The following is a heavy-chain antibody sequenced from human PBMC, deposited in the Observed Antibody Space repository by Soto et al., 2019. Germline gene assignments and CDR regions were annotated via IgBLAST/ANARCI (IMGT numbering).Heavy chain of an antibody. D-gene: IGHD6-13*01. J-gene: IGHJ6*02. CDR3: AREGVSSRWYSCYGMEV. CDR2: IDYSGST. V-gene: IGHV4-59*01. CDR1: GGSISSYY. Sequence: QVQLQESGPGLVKPSETLSLTCTVSGGSISSYYWSWIRQPPGKGLEWIGYIDYSGSTNYKPSLNSRVTSSVGTSKNQFSLKLSSVTAADTAVYYCAREGVSSRWYSCYGMEVWGQGTTVSVSS.